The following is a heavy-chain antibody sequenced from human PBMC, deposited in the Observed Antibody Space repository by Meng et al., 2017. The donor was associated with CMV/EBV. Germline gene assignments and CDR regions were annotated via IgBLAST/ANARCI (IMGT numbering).Heavy chain of an antibody. CDR1: GYTFTSHD. V-gene: IGHV1-8*02. J-gene: IGHJ4*02. D-gene: IGHD3-10*02. CDR2: MNPNSGNT. CDR3: ARALFGTLGY. Sequence: GESLKISCQASGYTFTSHDINWVRQASGQGLEWMGWMNPNSGNTGYAQKFQGRVTITRNTSISTSYMELSSLRSEDTAVYYCARALFGTLGYWGQVTLVTVSS.